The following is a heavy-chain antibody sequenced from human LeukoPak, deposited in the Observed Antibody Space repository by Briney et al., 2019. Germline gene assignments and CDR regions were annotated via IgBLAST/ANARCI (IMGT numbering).Heavy chain of an antibody. CDR1: GASITSSPYC. CDR2: IYYSGST. CDR3: ARHGKIGVRYYYGSGSSYYFDY. V-gene: IGHV4-39*01. J-gene: IGHJ4*02. Sequence: PSETLSLTCTVSGASITSSPYCWGWIRQPPGKGLEWIGSIYYSGSTYYNPSLKSRVTISVDTSKNQFSLKLSSVTAADTAVYYCARHGKIGVRYYYGSGSSYYFDYWGQGTLVTVSS. D-gene: IGHD3-10*01.